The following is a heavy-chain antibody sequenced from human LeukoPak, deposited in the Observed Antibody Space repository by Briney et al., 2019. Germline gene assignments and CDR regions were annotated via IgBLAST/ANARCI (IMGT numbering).Heavy chain of an antibody. CDR2: ISNSGSTV. Sequence: PGRSLRLSCAASGFTFSSYAMHWVRQAPGKGLEWVSYISNSGSTVYYADSVKGRFTISRDNANNSLYLQMNSLRAEDTAVYYCARAVGNWNRYFDYWGQGTLVTVSS. CDR3: ARAVGNWNRYFDY. J-gene: IGHJ4*02. D-gene: IGHD1-1*01. V-gene: IGHV3-48*04. CDR1: GFTFSSYA.